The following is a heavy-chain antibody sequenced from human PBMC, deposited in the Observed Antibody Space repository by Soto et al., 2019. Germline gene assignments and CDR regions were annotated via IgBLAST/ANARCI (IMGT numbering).Heavy chain of an antibody. D-gene: IGHD3-22*01. Sequence: SETLSLTCTVSGGSISSGGYYWSWIRQHPGKGLEWIGYIYYSGSTYYNPSLKSRATISVDTSKNQFSLKLSSVTAADTAVYYCARASYDSSGYYLDYWGQGTLVTVSS. CDR3: ARASYDSSGYYLDY. J-gene: IGHJ4*02. V-gene: IGHV4-31*03. CDR1: GGSISSGGYY. CDR2: IYYSGST.